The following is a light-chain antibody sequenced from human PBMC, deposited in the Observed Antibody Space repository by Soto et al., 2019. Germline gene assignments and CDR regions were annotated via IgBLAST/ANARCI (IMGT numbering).Light chain of an antibody. CDR2: GES. CDR1: QSVSSSN. CDR3: QQYGSSPRT. J-gene: IGKJ1*01. V-gene: IGKV3-20*01. Sequence: EIVLTQSPGTLSLSPGERATLSCRASQSVSSSNLAWYQQKPGQAPRLLIYGESSRATGIPDRFSGSGSGTDFTLTISRLEPEDFAVYYCQQYGSSPRTFGQGTKVEIK.